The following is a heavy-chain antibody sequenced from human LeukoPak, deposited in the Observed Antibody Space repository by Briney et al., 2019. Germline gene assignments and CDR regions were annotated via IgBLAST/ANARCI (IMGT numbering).Heavy chain of an antibody. CDR2: IYYSGNT. CDR3: ARDHYYDSSGYYLDAFDI. Sequence: SETLSLTCTVSGVSISSSNSYWGWIRQPPGKGLEWIGSIYYSGNTYYNASLKSQVSISIDTSKNQFSLRLTSVTAADTAVYYCARDHYYDSSGYYLDAFDIWGQGTMVTVSS. D-gene: IGHD3-22*01. J-gene: IGHJ3*02. V-gene: IGHV4-39*02. CDR1: GVSISSSNSY.